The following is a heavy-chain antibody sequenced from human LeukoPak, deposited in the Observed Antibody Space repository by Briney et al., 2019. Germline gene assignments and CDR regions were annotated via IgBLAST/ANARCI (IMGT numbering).Heavy chain of an antibody. Sequence: GGSLRLSCAASGFTFSSYVMHWVRQAPGKGLEWVAVISYDGSNKYYADSVKGRFTISRDNSKNTLYLQMNSLRAEDTAVYYCARDFWSGYSLFDYWGQGTLVTVSS. J-gene: IGHJ4*02. CDR3: ARDFWSGYSLFDY. D-gene: IGHD3-3*01. CDR2: ISYDGSNK. V-gene: IGHV3-30-3*01. CDR1: GFTFSSYV.